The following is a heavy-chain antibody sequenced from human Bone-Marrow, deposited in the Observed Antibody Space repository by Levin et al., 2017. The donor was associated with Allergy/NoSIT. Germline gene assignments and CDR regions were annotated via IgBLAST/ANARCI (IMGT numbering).Heavy chain of an antibody. V-gene: IGHV3-21*01. Sequence: GGSLRLSCAASGFTFSSYSMNWVRQAPGKGLEWVSSISSSSSYIYYADSVKGRFTISRDNAKNSLYLQMNSLRAEDTAVYYCARDVGARGSRPDYWGQGTLVTVSS. J-gene: IGHJ4*02. CDR1: GFTFSSYS. D-gene: IGHD1-26*01. CDR2: ISSSSSYI. CDR3: ARDVGARGSRPDY.